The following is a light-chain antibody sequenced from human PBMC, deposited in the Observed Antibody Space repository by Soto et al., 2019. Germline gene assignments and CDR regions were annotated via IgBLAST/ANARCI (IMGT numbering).Light chain of an antibody. V-gene: IGLV2-23*01. Sequence: ALTQPASVSGSPGQSITISCTGTSSDVGSYNLVSWYQQHPGKAPKLMIYEGSKRPSGVSNRFSGSKSGNTASLTISGLQAEDEADYYCCSYAGSSTLYVFGTGTTSPS. CDR3: CSYAGSSTLYV. J-gene: IGLJ1*01. CDR1: SSDVGSYNL. CDR2: EGS.